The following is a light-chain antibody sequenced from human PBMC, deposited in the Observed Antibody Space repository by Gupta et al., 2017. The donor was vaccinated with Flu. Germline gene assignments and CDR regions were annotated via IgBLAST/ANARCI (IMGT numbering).Light chain of an antibody. CDR1: TGAVTTGHY. CDR3: LLYYGGARV. V-gene: IGLV7-43*01. J-gene: IGLJ3*02. Sequence: QTVVTQEPSLTVSPGGTVTLTCTSSTGAVTTGHYPNWFQQKPGQAPRPLIYNTNDKHAWTPARFSGTLLGGKAALTLSTVQPEDEADYYCLLYYGGARVFGGGTKLTVL. CDR2: NTN.